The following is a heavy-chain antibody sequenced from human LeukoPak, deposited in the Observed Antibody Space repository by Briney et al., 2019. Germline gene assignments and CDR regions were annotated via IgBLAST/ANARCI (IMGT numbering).Heavy chain of an antibody. J-gene: IGHJ4*02. Sequence: PGGSLRLSCAASGFTFSSYWMQWVRQGPGNGLVWVSGISSDGSSTSYADSVKGRFTISRDNAKNTLYLQMNSLRAEDTAVYYCARDYWNGLDYWGQGTLVTVSS. CDR2: ISSDGSST. CDR1: GFTFSSYW. CDR3: ARDYWNGLDY. V-gene: IGHV3-74*01. D-gene: IGHD1-1*01.